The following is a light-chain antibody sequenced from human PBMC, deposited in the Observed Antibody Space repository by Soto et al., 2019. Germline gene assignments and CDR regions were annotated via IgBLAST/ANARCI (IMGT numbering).Light chain of an antibody. CDR1: QSISSW. CDR2: KAT. Sequence: DIQMTQSPSTLSASVGHTVTITCRASQSISSWLAWDQQKPGQAPKRLTHKATSLESGVPSRFSGSRSGTEFTLTISSLQPDDLATYFCQQYNSFPMFGQGTKVEIK. V-gene: IGKV1-5*03. CDR3: QQYNSFPM. J-gene: IGKJ1*01.